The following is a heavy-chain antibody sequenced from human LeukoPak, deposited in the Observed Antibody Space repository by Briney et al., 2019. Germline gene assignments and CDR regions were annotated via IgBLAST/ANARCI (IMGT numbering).Heavy chain of an antibody. CDR2: SYHSGST. J-gene: IGHJ4*02. D-gene: IGHD6-19*01. CDR1: GGSISSSSYY. V-gene: IGHV4-39*01. Sequence: AETLSLTCTVSGGSISSSSYYWGWIRQPPGQGLEWIGSSYHSGSTHYNPSLRSRVTMSVDTSKNPFTLKVIAVTGADTAVYYCVTNGTVSVAGRKFKYFDYWGQGALVTVSS. CDR3: VTNGTVSVAGRKFKYFDY.